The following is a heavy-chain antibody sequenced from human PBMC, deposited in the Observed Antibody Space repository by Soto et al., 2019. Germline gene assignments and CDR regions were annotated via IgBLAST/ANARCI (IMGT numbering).Heavy chain of an antibody. J-gene: IGHJ6*02. CDR2: TSHSGIT. CDR1: GESFSGYY. V-gene: IGHV4-34*01. CDR3: ARGDCDFWSGYCRGPRADV. D-gene: IGHD3-3*01. Sequence: SETLSLTCAVYGESFSGYYYTWIRQPPGKGLEWIGETSHSGITNYNPSLKSRVTISVDTSSNQFSLNLTSVTAADTAVYYRARGDCDFWSGYCRGPRADVWGQGTTVTVSS.